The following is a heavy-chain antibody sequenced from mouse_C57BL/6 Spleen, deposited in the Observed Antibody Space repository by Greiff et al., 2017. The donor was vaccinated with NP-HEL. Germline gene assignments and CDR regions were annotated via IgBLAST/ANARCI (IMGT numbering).Heavy chain of an antibody. CDR3: ARGRTRAMDY. CDR2: ISSGSSTI. Sequence: DVKLVESGGGLVKPGGSLKLSCAASGFTFSDYGMHWVRQAPEKGLEWVAYISSGSSTIYYADTVKGRFTISRDNAKNTLFLQMTSLRSEDTAMYYCARGRTRAMDYWGQGTSVTVSS. V-gene: IGHV5-17*01. CDR1: GFTFSDYG. J-gene: IGHJ4*01.